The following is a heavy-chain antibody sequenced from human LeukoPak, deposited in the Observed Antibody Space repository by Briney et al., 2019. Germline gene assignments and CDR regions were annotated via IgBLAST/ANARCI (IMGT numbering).Heavy chain of an antibody. CDR3: ARHGRSWYGMDV. CDR2: INHSGST. J-gene: IGHJ6*02. V-gene: IGHV4-39*01. CDR1: GGSISSGGYY. Sequence: SETLSLTCTVSGGSISSGGYYWSWIRQPPGKGLEWIGEINHSGSTNYNPSLKSRVTISVDTSKNQFSLKLSSVTAADTAVYYCARHGRSWYGMDVWGQGTTVTVSS. D-gene: IGHD6-13*01.